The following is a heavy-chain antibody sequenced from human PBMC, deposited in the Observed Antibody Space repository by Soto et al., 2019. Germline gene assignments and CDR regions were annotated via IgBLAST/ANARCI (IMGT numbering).Heavy chain of an antibody. CDR3: ARMVRGSNIDYYHYMDV. CDR2: ISAYNGDT. Sequence: QVQLVQSGGEVRKPGASVKVSCKASGYTFTSHGISWVRQAPGQGLEWMGWISAYNGDTNYAQKLQGRVTATTDRSTSTAYMELRSLRSEDTAVYYCARMVRGSNIDYYHYMDVWGKGTTVTVSS. J-gene: IGHJ6*03. D-gene: IGHD3-10*01. V-gene: IGHV1-18*01. CDR1: GYTFTSHG.